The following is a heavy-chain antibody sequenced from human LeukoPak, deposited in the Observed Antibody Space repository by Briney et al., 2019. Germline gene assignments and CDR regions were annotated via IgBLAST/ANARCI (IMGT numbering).Heavy chain of an antibody. J-gene: IGHJ3*02. Sequence: GASVKVSCKASGYTFTSYGISWVRQAPGQGLEWMGRIIPILGIANYAQKFQGRVTITADKSTSTAYMELSSLRSEDTAVYYCAGVIEGAFDIWGQGTMVTVSS. CDR2: IIPILGIA. V-gene: IGHV1-69*04. CDR1: GYTFTSYG. CDR3: AGVIEGAFDI.